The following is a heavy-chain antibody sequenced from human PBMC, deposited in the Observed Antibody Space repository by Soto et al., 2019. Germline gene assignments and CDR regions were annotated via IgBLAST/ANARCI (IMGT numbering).Heavy chain of an antibody. Sequence: QVQLVESGGGVVQPGRSLRLSCAASGFTFSSHSIQWVRQAPGKGLEWVAVISYDGSIKYYADSVKGRFTISRDNSKNKAYLQMNSLRAEDTAVFYCASAWSTSGDLDYWGQGTLVIVSS. J-gene: IGHJ4*02. V-gene: IGHV3-30-3*01. CDR3: ASAWSTSGDLDY. CDR2: ISYDGSIK. CDR1: GFTFSSHS. D-gene: IGHD7-27*01.